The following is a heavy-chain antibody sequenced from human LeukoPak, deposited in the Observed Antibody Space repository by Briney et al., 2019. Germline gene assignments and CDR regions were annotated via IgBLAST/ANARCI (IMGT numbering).Heavy chain of an antibody. CDR2: IRSKAYGGTA. J-gene: IGHJ4*02. V-gene: IGHV3-49*04. Sequence: GGSLRLSCTASGFTFGDYGMSWVRQAPGKGLEWVGFIRSKAYGGTAEYAASVKGRFIISRDDSKSTAYLQMNGLKTEDTAVYYCTRISGPPYYFDYWGQGTLVTVSS. CDR3: TRISGPPYYFDY. D-gene: IGHD1-14*01. CDR1: GFTFGDYG.